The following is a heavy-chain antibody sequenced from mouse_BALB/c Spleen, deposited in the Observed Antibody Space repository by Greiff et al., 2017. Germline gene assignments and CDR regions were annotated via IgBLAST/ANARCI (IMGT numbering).Heavy chain of an antibody. CDR1: GFTFSSYG. V-gene: IGHV5-6*02. Sequence: DVKLVESGGDLVKPGGSLKLSCAASGFTFSSYGMSWVRQTPDKRLEWVATISSGGSYTYYPDSVKGRFTISRDNAKNTLYLQMSSLKSEDTAMYYCAREGVRSTMITTFAYWGQGTLVTVSA. CDR3: AREGVRSTMITTFAY. CDR2: ISSGGSYT. J-gene: IGHJ3*01. D-gene: IGHD2-4*01.